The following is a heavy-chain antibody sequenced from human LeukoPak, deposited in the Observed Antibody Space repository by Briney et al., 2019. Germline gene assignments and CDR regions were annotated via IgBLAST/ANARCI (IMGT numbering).Heavy chain of an antibody. V-gene: IGHV4-61*01. CDR2: IYYSGST. CDR3: ARGAVIAAADEYYYGMDV. CDR1: GGSVSSGSYY. D-gene: IGHD6-13*01. Sequence: NSSETLSLTCTVSGGSVSSGSYYWSWIRQPPGKGLQWIGYIYYSGSTNYNPSLKSRVTISVDTSKNQFSLKLSSVTAADTAVYYCARGAVIAAADEYYYGMDVWGQGTTVTVSS. J-gene: IGHJ6*02.